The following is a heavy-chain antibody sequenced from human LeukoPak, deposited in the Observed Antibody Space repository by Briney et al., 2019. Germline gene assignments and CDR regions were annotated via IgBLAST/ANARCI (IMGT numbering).Heavy chain of an antibody. CDR2: ISWNSGSI. Sequence: GGSLRLSCAASGFTFDDYAMHWVRQAPGKGLEWVSGISWNSGSIGYADSVRGRFTISRDNAKNSLYLQMNSLRAEDTALYYCAKDIRYYDSSGYSPEWYYYYGKDVWGQGTTVTVSS. V-gene: IGHV3-9*01. J-gene: IGHJ6*02. CDR1: GFTFDDYA. CDR3: AKDIRYYDSSGYSPEWYYYYGKDV. D-gene: IGHD3-22*01.